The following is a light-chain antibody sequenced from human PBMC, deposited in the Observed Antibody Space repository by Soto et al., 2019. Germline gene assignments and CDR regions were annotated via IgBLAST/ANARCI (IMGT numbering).Light chain of an antibody. CDR1: QSVSNN. V-gene: IGKV3-15*01. CDR2: HAS. J-gene: IGKJ1*01. CDR3: QQYNNWWT. Sequence: EVVMTQSPATLSVSPGERATLSCRASQSVSNNLAWFQQKPGQAPRLLIYHASTRATGIPARFSGSGSGTEFTLIISSLQSEDFAVYYCQQYNNWWTFGQGTKVEIQ.